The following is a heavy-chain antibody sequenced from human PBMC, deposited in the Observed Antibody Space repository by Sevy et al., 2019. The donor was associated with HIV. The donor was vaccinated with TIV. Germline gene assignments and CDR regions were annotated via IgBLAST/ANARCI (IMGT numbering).Heavy chain of an antibody. D-gene: IGHD1-26*01. CDR3: AKHISGSYYDY. J-gene: IGHJ4*02. CDR1: GFTFSTYA. V-gene: IGHV3-23*01. Sequence: GGSLRLSCAASGFTFSTYAMSWVRQAPGKGLEWVSSISGSGGSTYYADSVKGRFTISRDNSRNTLYLQMNSLRAEDTAVYYCAKHISGSYYDYWGQGTLVTVSS. CDR2: ISGSGGST.